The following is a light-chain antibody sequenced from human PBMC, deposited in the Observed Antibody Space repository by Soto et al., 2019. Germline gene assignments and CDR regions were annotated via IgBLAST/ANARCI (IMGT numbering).Light chain of an antibody. J-gene: IGKJ1*01. V-gene: IGKV1-8*01. CDR3: QQYYSHPQT. CDR2: AAS. CDR1: QGISSY. Sequence: AIRMTQSPSSFSASTGDIVTITCRASQGISSYLAWYQQKPGKAPKLLIYAASTLQSRVPSSFSGSGSGTDFTLTISCLQSEDFATYYCQQYYSHPQTFGQGTKVDIK.